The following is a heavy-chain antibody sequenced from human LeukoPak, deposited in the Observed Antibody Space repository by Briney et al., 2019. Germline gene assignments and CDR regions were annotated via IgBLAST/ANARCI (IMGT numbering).Heavy chain of an antibody. J-gene: IGHJ4*02. D-gene: IGHD3-9*01. CDR3: AKRHYDILTGYNDY. CDR2: ISGSGGST. V-gene: IGHV3-23*01. Sequence: PGGSLRLSCVASGFMFNKYGMSWVRQAPGKGLEWVSAISGSGGSTYYADSVKGRFTISRDNSKNTLYLQMNSLRAEDTAVYYCAKRHYDILTGYNDYWGQGTLVTVSS. CDR1: GFMFNKYG.